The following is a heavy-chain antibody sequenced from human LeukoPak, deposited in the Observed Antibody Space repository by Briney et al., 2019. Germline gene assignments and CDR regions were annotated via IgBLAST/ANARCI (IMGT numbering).Heavy chain of an antibody. D-gene: IGHD3-3*01. CDR2: ISGSGGST. J-gene: IGHJ4*02. Sequence: QSGGSLRLSCAASGFTFSSYAMSWVRQAPGKGLEWVSAISGSGGSTYYADSVKGRFTISRDNSKNTLYLQMNSLRAEDTAVYYCAKAARITIFGVVIHPFDYRGQGTLVTVSS. V-gene: IGHV3-23*01. CDR3: AKAARITIFGVVIHPFDY. CDR1: GFTFSSYA.